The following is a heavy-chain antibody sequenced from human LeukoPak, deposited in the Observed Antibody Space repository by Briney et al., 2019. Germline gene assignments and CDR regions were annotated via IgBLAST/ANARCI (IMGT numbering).Heavy chain of an antibody. V-gene: IGHV4-38-2*02. CDR2: IYHSGST. J-gene: IGHJ5*02. Sequence: PSETLSLTCTVSGYSISSGYYWGWIRQPPGKGLEWIGSIYHSGSTYYNPSLKSRVTISVDTSKNQFSLKLSSVTAADTAVYYCARGGVQLWLGDWFDPWGQGTLVTVSS. CDR3: ARGGVQLWLGDWFDP. CDR1: GYSISSGYY. D-gene: IGHD5-18*01.